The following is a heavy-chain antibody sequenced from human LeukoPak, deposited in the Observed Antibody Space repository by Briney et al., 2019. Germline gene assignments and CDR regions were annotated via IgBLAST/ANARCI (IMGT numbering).Heavy chain of an antibody. J-gene: IGHJ3*02. CDR1: GGTFSGYA. V-gene: IGHV1-69*05. CDR3: ARLDAYYDFWSGYYPDDAFDI. D-gene: IGHD3-3*01. CDR2: IIPIFGTA. Sequence: SVKVSCKASGGTFSGYAISWVRQAPGQGLEWMGRIIPIFGTANYPLKFQGRVTITTDESTSTAYMELSSLRSEDTAVYYCARLDAYYDFWSGYYPDDAFDIWGQGTMVTVSS.